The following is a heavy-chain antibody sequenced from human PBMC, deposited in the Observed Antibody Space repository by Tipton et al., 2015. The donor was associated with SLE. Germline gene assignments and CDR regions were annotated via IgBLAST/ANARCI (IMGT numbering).Heavy chain of an antibody. D-gene: IGHD6-13*01. V-gene: IGHV4-38-2*02. J-gene: IGHJ4*02. CDR2: IYHSGST. CDR3: AREEDSSWHFDY. CDR1: GYSISSGYY. Sequence: TLSLTCAVSGYSISSGYYWGWIRQPPGKGLEWIGSIYHSGSTYYNPSLKSRVTISVDTSKNQFSLQLNSVTPEDTAVYYCAREEDSSWHFDYWGQGTLVTVSS.